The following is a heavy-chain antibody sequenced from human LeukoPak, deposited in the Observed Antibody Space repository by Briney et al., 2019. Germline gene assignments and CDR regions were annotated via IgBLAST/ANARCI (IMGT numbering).Heavy chain of an antibody. CDR2: LNEDGGRT. V-gene: IGHV3-23*01. D-gene: IGHD3-22*01. J-gene: IGHJ4*02. CDR1: GFTFRSYA. CDR3: AKDEGYEPSGNFLFHLNY. Sequence: PGGSLRLSCEASGFTFRSYAMSWVRQAPGKGLEWVSVLNEDGGRTLYAGSGKGQFTISRDKSQNTVYLHMNSLKAEDTAVYYCAKDEGYEPSGNFLFHLNYWGQGTLVTVSS.